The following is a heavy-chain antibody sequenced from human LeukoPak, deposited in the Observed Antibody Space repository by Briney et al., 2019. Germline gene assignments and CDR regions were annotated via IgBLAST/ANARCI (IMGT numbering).Heavy chain of an antibody. CDR3: ARGTLRWHLDQ. V-gene: IGHV4-34*01. J-gene: IGHJ4*02. D-gene: IGHD4-23*01. Sequence: NTSETLSLTCAVYGGSFSGYYWSWIRQPPGKGLEWIGEINHSGSTNYNPSLKSRVTISVDTSKNHFSLRLTSVTAADTAVYYCARGTLRWHLDQWGQGTLVTVSS. CDR2: INHSGST. CDR1: GGSFSGYY.